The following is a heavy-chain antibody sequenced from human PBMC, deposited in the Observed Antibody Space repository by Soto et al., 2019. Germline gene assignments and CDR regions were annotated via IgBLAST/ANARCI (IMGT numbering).Heavy chain of an antibody. CDR1: GFTFSSYG. J-gene: IGHJ4*02. CDR3: ARDRYCSGGSCYSFDY. Sequence: QVQLVESGGGVVQPGRSLRLSCAASGFTFSSYGMHWVRQAPGKGLEWVAVIWYDGSNKYYADSVKGRFTISRDNSKNTLYLQMNSLRAEDTAVYYCARDRYCSGGSCYSFDYWGQGTLVTVSS. V-gene: IGHV3-33*01. CDR2: IWYDGSNK. D-gene: IGHD2-15*01.